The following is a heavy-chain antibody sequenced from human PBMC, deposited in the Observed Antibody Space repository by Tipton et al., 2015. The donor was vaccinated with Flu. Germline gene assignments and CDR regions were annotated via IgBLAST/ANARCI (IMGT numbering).Heavy chain of an antibody. CDR2: IWYDGSNK. J-gene: IGHJ4*02. V-gene: IGHV3-33*06. CDR3: AKEVGRGLELLVSRYYFDQ. Sequence: SLRLSCAASGFIFSTYGMHWVRQAPGKGLEWVAVIWYDGSNKYYADSVKGRFTISRDNSKNTLYLQMDSLGTEDTAVYYCAKEVGRGLELLVSRYYFDQWGQGTLVTVSS. D-gene: IGHD1-7*01. CDR1: GFIFSTYG.